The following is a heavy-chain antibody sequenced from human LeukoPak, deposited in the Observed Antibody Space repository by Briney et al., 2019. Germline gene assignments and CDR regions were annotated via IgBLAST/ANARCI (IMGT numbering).Heavy chain of an antibody. Sequence: PGGSLRLSCAASGFTFDDYGMSWVRQAPGKGLEWVSGINWNGGSTGYADSVKGRFTISRDNAKNSLYLQMNSLRAEDTAVYYCARGMKWWELLSVDYWGQGTLVTVSS. V-gene: IGHV3-20*04. J-gene: IGHJ4*02. CDR1: GFTFDDYG. D-gene: IGHD1-26*01. CDR2: INWNGGST. CDR3: ARGMKWWELLSVDY.